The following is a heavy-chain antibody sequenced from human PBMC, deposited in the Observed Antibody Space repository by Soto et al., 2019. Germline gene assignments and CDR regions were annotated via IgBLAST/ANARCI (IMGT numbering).Heavy chain of an antibody. V-gene: IGHV3-23*01. CDR1: GFTFSSYA. CDR2: ISGSGGST. CDR3: AKDNSIAAAGTWFHFDY. J-gene: IGHJ4*02. Sequence: HPGGSLRLSCAASGFTFSSYAMSWVRQAPGKGLEWVSAISGSGGSTYYADSVKGRFTISRDNSKNTLYLQMNSLRAEDTAVYYCAKDNSIAAAGTWFHFDYWGQGTLVTVSS. D-gene: IGHD6-13*01.